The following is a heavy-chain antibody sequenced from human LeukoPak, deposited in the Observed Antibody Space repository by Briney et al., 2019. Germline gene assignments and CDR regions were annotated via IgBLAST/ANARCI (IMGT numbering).Heavy chain of an antibody. CDR2: IKQDGNEK. Sequence: PGGSLRLSCAASGFTFRNYWMTWVRQAPGKGLEWVANIKQDGNEKYYVDSVKGRFTISRDNAKNSLYLHMNSLRAEDTAVYYCARGGAHSGSQGFFDYWGQGTLVTVSS. D-gene: IGHD1-26*01. CDR1: GFTFRNYW. V-gene: IGHV3-7*02. CDR3: ARGGAHSGSQGFFDY. J-gene: IGHJ4*02.